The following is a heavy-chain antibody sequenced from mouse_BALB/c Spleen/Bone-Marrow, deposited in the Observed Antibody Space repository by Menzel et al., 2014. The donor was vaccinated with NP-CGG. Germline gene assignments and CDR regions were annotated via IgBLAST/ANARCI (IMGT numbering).Heavy chain of an antibody. V-gene: IGHV14-3*02. D-gene: IGHD2-1*01. CDR2: IDPANGNT. Sequence: EVQLQQSGAELVKPGASVKLSCTASGFNIKDTYIHWVKQRPEQGLEWIGRIDPANGNTKYDPRFQGKATITADTSSNTAYLQLSSLTSEDAAVYYCARYRYGNFDYWGQGTTLTVSS. J-gene: IGHJ2*01. CDR3: ARYRYGNFDY. CDR1: GFNIKDTY.